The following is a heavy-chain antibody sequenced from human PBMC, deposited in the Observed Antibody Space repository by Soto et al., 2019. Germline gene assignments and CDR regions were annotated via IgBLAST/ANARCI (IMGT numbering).Heavy chain of an antibody. D-gene: IGHD1-26*01. Sequence: QVQLVESGGGVVQPGRSLRLSCAASGFTFTSYVIHWVRQAPGKGLEWVAVISYDGSNKYYADSVKGRITISRDNSKNTLYLQISSLRAEATAVYYCAKDLMGGRPVYWGQGTLVTVSS. CDR1: GFTFTSYV. V-gene: IGHV3-30*18. CDR2: ISYDGSNK. CDR3: AKDLMGGRPVY. J-gene: IGHJ4*02.